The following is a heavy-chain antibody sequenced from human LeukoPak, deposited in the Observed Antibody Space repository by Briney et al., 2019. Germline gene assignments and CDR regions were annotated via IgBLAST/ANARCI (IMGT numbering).Heavy chain of an antibody. CDR3: ARENYYDSSGYY. D-gene: IGHD3-22*01. V-gene: IGHV4-61*02. CDR2: IYTSGST. CDR1: GGSISSGSYY. Sequence: SQTLSLTCTVSGGSISSGSYYWSWIRQPAGKGLEWIVRIYTSGSTNYNPSLKSRVTISVDTSKNQFSLKLSSVTAADTAVYYCARENYYDSSGYYWGQGTLVTVSS. J-gene: IGHJ4*02.